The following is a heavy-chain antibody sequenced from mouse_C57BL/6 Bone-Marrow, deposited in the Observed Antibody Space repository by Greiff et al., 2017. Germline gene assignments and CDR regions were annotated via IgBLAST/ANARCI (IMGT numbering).Heavy chain of an antibody. D-gene: IGHD2-4*01. CDR3: ARHEDPLIYYDYDRFAY. V-gene: IGHV1-62-2*01. CDR1: GYTFTEYT. CDR2: FYPGSGSI. Sequence: VQLQQSGAELVKPGASVKLSCKASGYTFTEYTIHWVKQRSGQGLEWSGWFYPGSGSIKYNEKFKDKATLTADKSSSTVYMELSRLTSEDSAVXFCARHEDPLIYYDYDRFAYWGQGTLVTVSA. J-gene: IGHJ3*01.